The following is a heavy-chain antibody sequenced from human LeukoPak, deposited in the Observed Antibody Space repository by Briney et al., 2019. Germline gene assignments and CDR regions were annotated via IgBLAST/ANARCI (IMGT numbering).Heavy chain of an antibody. J-gene: IGHJ4*02. CDR3: AKAPVTTCRGAFCYPFDY. CDR2: ISDTGNT. CDR1: GFTLSSYA. D-gene: IGHD2-15*01. V-gene: IGHV3-23*01. Sequence: PGGTLRLSCAASGFTLSSYAMSWVRQAPGKGLEWVSAISDTGNTYHADSVKGRFTISRDSSKNTLFLQMNRLRPGDAAVYYCAKAPVTTCRGAFCYPFDYWGLGTLVTVSS.